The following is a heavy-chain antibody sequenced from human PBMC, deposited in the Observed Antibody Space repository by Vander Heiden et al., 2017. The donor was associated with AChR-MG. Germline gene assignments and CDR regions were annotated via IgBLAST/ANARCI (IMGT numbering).Heavy chain of an antibody. CDR3: ARANDLWSGYTYYFDS. CDR1: GDTFTGYY. Sequence: QVQLVQSGAEVKKPGASVKVSCKASGDTFTGYYIHWVRQAPGQGLEWMGWIKPNTGGTNYAPKFQGRVTMTRDTSISTAYMEVSRLRSDDTAVYYCARANDLWSGYTYYFDSWGQGTLVTVSS. CDR2: IKPNTGGT. D-gene: IGHD3-3*01. J-gene: IGHJ4*02. V-gene: IGHV1-2*02.